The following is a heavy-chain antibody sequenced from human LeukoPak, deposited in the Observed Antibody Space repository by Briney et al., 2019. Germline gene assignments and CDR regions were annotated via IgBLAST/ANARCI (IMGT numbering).Heavy chain of an antibody. CDR2: IYYTGST. J-gene: IGHJ4*02. Sequence: SETLSLTCTVSGGNISSYYWSWLRQPPGKGLEWIGYIYYTGSTNYNPSLKRRVTISVDTSKNQFSLELSSVTAADTAVYYCARVGFGNTPHPIDYWGQGTLVTVSS. D-gene: IGHD4-23*01. CDR3: ARVGFGNTPHPIDY. V-gene: IGHV4-59*01. CDR1: GGNISSYY.